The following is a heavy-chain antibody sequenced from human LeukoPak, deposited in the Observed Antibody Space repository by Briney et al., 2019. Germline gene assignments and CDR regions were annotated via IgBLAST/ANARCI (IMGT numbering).Heavy chain of an antibody. Sequence: GGSLRLSCAASGFIFNNYGLVWVRQAPGKGLEWVSSISSSSSYIYYADSVKGRFTISRDNAKNSLYLQMNSLRAEDTAVYYCARGDSSSTWGQGTLVTVSS. CDR2: ISSSSSYI. J-gene: IGHJ5*02. V-gene: IGHV3-21*01. CDR3: ARGDSSST. D-gene: IGHD6-6*01. CDR1: GFIFNNYG.